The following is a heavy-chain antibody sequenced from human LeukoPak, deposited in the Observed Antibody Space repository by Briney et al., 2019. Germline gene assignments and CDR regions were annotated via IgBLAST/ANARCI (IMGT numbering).Heavy chain of an antibody. CDR3: ARWGLGKGDGFDI. CDR1: GFRFSGYW. D-gene: IGHD3-10*01. CDR2: INSDGITT. Sequence: GGSLRLSCAASGFRFSGYWMHWVRQTPGKGLVWVSRINSDGITTNYADSVKVRFTISRDNAKNTLYLQMNSLRAEDTAVYYCARWGLGKGDGFDIWGQGTMVTVSS. V-gene: IGHV3-74*01. J-gene: IGHJ3*02.